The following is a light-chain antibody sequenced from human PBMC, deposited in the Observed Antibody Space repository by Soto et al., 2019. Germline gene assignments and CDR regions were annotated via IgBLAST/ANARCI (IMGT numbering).Light chain of an antibody. V-gene: IGLV2-11*01. CDR1: SSDIGDYNY. J-gene: IGLJ3*02. Sequence: QSALTQPRSVSGSPGQSVTISCTGTSSDIGDYNYVSWYVHHPGKAPKLVTYDVSKRPSGVPGRFSGSKSGNTASLTISGLQAEDEADYYCCSFAGRFTWVFGGGTKLTVL. CDR2: DVS. CDR3: CSFAGRFTWV.